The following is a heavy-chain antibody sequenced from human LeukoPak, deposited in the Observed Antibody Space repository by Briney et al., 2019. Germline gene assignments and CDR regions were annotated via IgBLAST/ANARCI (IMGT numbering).Heavy chain of an antibody. V-gene: IGHV4-39*01. CDR2: IYYSGST. D-gene: IGHD3-16*01. CDR1: GGSISSSSYY. J-gene: IGHJ5*02. Sequence: SETLSLTCTVSGGSISSSSYYWGWIRQPPGKGLEWIGSIYYSGSTHYNPSLKSRVTISVDTSKNQFSLKLSSVTAADTAVYYCARHGGGFDPWGQGTLVTVSS. CDR3: ARHGGGFDP.